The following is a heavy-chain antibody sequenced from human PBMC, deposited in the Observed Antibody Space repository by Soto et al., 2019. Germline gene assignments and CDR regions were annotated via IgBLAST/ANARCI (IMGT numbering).Heavy chain of an antibody. CDR2: IIPIFGTA. D-gene: IGHD6-6*01. J-gene: IGHJ6*02. CDR3: ARDSGGGSSVWYYYGMDV. V-gene: IGHV1-69*01. CDR1: GGTFSSYA. Sequence: QVQLVQSGAEVKKPGSSVKVSCKASGGTFSSYAISWVRQAPGQGLEWMGGIIPIFGTANYAQKFQGRVTITADESTSKAYMELSSLRSEDTAVYYCARDSGGGSSVWYYYGMDVWGQGTTVTVSS.